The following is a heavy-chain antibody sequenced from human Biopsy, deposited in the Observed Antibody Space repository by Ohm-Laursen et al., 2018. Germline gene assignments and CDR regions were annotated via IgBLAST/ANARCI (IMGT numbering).Heavy chain of an antibody. J-gene: IGHJ5*02. V-gene: IGHV4-39*01. D-gene: IGHD3-22*01. CDR3: VRDYDTSGYYYVS. CDR2: IFYRGST. Sequence: PGTLSLTCTVSGGSISNNNYYWGWIRQPPGKGLERIGSIFYRGSTHYKPSLKSRVNISVDTSKNQLSLKLKSVTAADTAVYYCVRDYDTSGYYYVSWGQGTLVTVSS. CDR1: GGSISNNNYY.